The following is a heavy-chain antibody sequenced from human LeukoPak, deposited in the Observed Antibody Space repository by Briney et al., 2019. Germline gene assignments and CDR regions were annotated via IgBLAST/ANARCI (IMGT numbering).Heavy chain of an antibody. V-gene: IGHV3-33*01. J-gene: IGHJ3*02. CDR2: IWYDGSNK. CDR1: GFTFTSYG. D-gene: IGHD2-2*01. CDR3: ARGYCSTASCAGCDVFDI. Sequence: GGSLRLSCAASGFTFTSYGMHWVRQAPGKGLEWVAVIWYDGSNKYYADSVKGRFTISRDNSKNTLYLQMNSLRAEDTAVYYCARGYCSTASCAGCDVFDIWGQGTMVTVSS.